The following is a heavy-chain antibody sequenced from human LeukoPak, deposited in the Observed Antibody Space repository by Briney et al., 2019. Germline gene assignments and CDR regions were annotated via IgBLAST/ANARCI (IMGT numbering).Heavy chain of an antibody. CDR1: GYTFTDYY. CDR2: IHPRSGDT. D-gene: IGHD1-1*01. CDR3: ASYASGYNWLRV. Sequence: GASVKVSCKASGYTFTDYYMHWVRQAPGQGLEWMGWIHPRSGDTKYAQIFQGRVTVTRDTSISTAYMELTRLRSDDTAVYFCASYASGYNWLRVWGQGTLVTVSS. J-gene: IGHJ4*02. V-gene: IGHV1-2*02.